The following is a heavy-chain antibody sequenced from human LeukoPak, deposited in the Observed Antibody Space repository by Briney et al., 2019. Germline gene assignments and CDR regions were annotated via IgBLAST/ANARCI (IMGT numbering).Heavy chain of an antibody. CDR1: GVTVSSYE. CDR3: ARGPPWYFDL. CDR2: ISSSGSTI. V-gene: IGHV3-48*03. J-gene: IGHJ2*01. D-gene: IGHD6-25*01. Sequence: GGSLRLSCVVSGVTVSSYEMNWVRQAPGKGLEWVSYISSSGSTIHYADSVKGRFTISRDNANKSLYLQMNSLTAEDTAVYYCARGPPWYFDLWGRGTLVTVSS.